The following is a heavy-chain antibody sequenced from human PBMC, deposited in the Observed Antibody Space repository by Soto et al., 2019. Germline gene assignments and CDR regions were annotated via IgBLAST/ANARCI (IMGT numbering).Heavy chain of an antibody. J-gene: IGHJ4*02. D-gene: IGHD2-15*01. V-gene: IGHV4-31*03. CDR1: GGSISSGGYY. CDR2: IYYSGRT. CDR3: ARDACSGGSCYPRV. Sequence: QVQLQESGPGLVKPSQTLSLTCTVSGGSISSGGYYWSWIRQHPGKGLEWIGYIYYSGRTYYNPSLKSRVTISVDTSKNQFSLKLSSVTAAYTAVYYCARDACSGGSCYPRVWGQGTLVTVSS.